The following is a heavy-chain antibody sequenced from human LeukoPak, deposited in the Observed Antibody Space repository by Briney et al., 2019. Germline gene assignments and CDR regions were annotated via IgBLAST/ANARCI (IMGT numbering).Heavy chain of an antibody. CDR2: ISPNTGGT. CDR1: GYTFTDYY. CDR3: ARDATRGFDY. J-gene: IGHJ4*02. V-gene: IGHV1-2*02. Sequence: GASVTVSCKASGYTFTDYYMHWVRQAPGQGPEWMGWISPNTGGTNYAQKLQGRVTMTTDTSTSTAYMELRSLRSDDTAVYYCARDATRGFDYWGQGTLVTVSS.